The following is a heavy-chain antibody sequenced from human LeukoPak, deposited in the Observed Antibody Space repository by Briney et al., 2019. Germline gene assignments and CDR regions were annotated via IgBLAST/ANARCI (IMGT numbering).Heavy chain of an antibody. D-gene: IGHD2-15*01. V-gene: IGHV4-59*12. J-gene: IGHJ6*03. CDR2: IYYSGSA. CDR1: GGSISSYY. Sequence: SETLSLTCTVSGGSISSYYWSWIRQPPGKGLEWIGYIYYSGSANYNPSLKSRVTISVDTSKNQFSLKLSSVTAADTAVYYCARGRSRFCSGGSCLSRPTQYYYYYYMDVWGKGTTVTVSS. CDR3: ARGRSRFCSGGSCLSRPTQYYYYYYMDV.